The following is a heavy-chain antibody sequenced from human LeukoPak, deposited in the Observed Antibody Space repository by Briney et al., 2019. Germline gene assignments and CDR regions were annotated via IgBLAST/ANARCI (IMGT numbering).Heavy chain of an antibody. D-gene: IGHD3-10*01. CDR3: TKASLAFGTKYFDP. Sequence: ASVKVSCKASGYPFSNYDINWVRQAPGQGLEWMGWMNPKSGNTGYGQKFQGRVTMTRVASITTAYMELRSLRSDDTAVYYCTKASLAFGTKYFDPWGQGTLVTVSS. J-gene: IGHJ5*02. V-gene: IGHV1-8*01. CDR2: MNPKSGNT. CDR1: GYPFSNYD.